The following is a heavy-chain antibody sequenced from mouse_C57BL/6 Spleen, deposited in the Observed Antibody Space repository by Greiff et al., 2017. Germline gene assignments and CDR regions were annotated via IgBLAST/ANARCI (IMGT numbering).Heavy chain of an antibody. CDR1: GYTFTSYW. J-gene: IGHJ2*01. CDR2: IDPSDSET. Sequence: VQLQQPGAELVRPGSSVKLSCKASGYTFTSYWMHWVKQRPIQGLEWIGNIDPSDSETHYNQKFKDKATLTVDKSSSTAYMQLSSLTSEDSAVYYCARSGASYYSYYFDYWGQGTTLTVSS. D-gene: IGHD2-12*01. CDR3: ARSGASYYSYYFDY. V-gene: IGHV1-52*01.